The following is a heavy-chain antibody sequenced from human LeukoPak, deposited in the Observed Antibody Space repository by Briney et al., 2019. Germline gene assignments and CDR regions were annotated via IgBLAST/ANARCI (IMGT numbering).Heavy chain of an antibody. CDR3: ARGGMVRGVIDAFDI. Sequence: GGSLRLSCAASGFTFSSYDMHWVRQATGKGLEWVSAIGTAGDTYYPGSVKGRFTISRENAKNSLYLQMNSLRAGDTAVHYCARGGMVRGVIDAFDIWGQGTMVTVSS. D-gene: IGHD3-10*01. CDR1: GFTFSSYD. J-gene: IGHJ3*02. CDR2: IGTAGDT. V-gene: IGHV3-13*01.